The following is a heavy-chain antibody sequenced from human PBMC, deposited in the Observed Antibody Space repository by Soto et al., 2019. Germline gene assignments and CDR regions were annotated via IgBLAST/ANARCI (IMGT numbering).Heavy chain of an antibody. CDR2: ISGSGGST. J-gene: IGHJ4*02. CDR1: GFTFSSYA. Sequence: PGGSLRLSCAASGFTFSSYAMSWVRQAPGKGLEWVSAISGSGGSTYYADSVKGRFTISRDNSKNTLYLQMNSLRAEDTAVYYCAKEADIVVVVAATGNFDYWGQGTLVTVSS. CDR3: AKEADIVVVVAATGNFDY. V-gene: IGHV3-23*01. D-gene: IGHD2-15*01.